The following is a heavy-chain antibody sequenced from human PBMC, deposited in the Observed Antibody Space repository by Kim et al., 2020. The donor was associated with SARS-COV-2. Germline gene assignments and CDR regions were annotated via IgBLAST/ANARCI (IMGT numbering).Heavy chain of an antibody. Sequence: SVKVSCKASGGTFSSYAISWVRQAPGQGLEWMGGIIPIFGTANYAQKFQGRVTITADESTSTAYMELSSLRSEDTAVYYCARGPSSGWYPFDYWGQGTLVTVSS. CDR2: IIPIFGTA. CDR1: GGTFSSYA. CDR3: ARGPSSGWYPFDY. V-gene: IGHV1-69*13. J-gene: IGHJ4*02. D-gene: IGHD6-19*01.